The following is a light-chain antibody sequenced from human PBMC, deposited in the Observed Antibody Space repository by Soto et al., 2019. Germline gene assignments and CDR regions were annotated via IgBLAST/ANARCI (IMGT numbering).Light chain of an antibody. CDR2: AAS. V-gene: IGKV1-5*01. CDR1: QDISRW. J-gene: IGKJ1*01. CDR3: HPYRGYRMCT. Sequence: DIHITQSPATLSASVGDRVSITCRASQDISRWLACYQQKPGKAPKVLIWAASSLQRGVPSRFTGSGSGTEFTLTINGLQPDDFASYDCHPYRGYRMCTVGQGTKVDIK.